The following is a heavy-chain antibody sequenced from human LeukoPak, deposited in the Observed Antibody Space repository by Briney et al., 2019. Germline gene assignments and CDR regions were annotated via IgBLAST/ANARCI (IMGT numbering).Heavy chain of an antibody. CDR3: AKGPQGQQLVSEYFQH. D-gene: IGHD6-13*01. J-gene: IGHJ1*01. Sequence: PGGSLXXSXAASGFTFSSYAMSWVRQAPGKGREWGSAISGSGGSTYYADPVKGRFTISGDNSKNTLYLQMNSLRAEDTAVYYCAKGPQGQQLVSEYFQHWGQGTLVTVSS. V-gene: IGHV3-23*01. CDR2: ISGSGGST. CDR1: GFTFSSYA.